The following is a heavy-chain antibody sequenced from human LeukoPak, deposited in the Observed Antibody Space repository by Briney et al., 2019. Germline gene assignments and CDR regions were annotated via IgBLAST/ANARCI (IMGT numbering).Heavy chain of an antibody. J-gene: IGHJ4*02. D-gene: IGHD1-7*01. CDR3: ARDLRPANL. Sequence: ASVKVSCKASGYTFTEHFIHWVRQAPGQGLQYMGWIHPASANTVYAQMFHGRVTLTRDTPATTTYMELSGLGSDDTAVSYCARDLRPANLWGQGTLVTVSS. CDR2: IHPASANT. CDR1: GYTFTEHF. V-gene: IGHV1-2*02.